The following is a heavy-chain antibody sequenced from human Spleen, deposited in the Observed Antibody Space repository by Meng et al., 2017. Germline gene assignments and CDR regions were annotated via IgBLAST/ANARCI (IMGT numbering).Heavy chain of an antibody. V-gene: IGHV4-34*01. Sequence: SETLSLTCAVYGGSFSGYYWSWIRQPPGKGLEWIGEINHSGSTAYNPSLKNRVTILVDTSKNQFSLKLSSVTAADTAVYYCAREGDRGHTLLWGRGTKVTVSS. CDR2: INHSGST. CDR3: AREGDRGHTLL. J-gene: IGHJ3*01. CDR1: GGSFSGYY. D-gene: IGHD2/OR15-2a*01.